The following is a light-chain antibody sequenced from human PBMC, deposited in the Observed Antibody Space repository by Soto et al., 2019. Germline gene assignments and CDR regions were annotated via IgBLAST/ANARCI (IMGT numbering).Light chain of an antibody. CDR3: LSFDNYLRGLA. J-gene: IGLJ2*01. V-gene: IGLV1-40*01. CDR1: TSNIGAGYD. Sequence: QSVLTQPPSVSGAPGQWVTISCTGTTSNIGAGYDVHWYQHVPGTVPKLLIYGHSTRPSGVPDRFSGSTSGTSASLAITGVQADDEADYYCLSFDNYLRGLAFGGGPQLTVL. CDR2: GHS.